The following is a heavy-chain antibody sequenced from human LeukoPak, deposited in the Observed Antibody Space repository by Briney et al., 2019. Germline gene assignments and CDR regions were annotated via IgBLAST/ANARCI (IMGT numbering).Heavy chain of an antibody. Sequence: ASVKVSCKASGYTFTSYGISWVRQAPGQGLEWMGWISAYNGNTNYAQKFQGRVTMTRDTSISTAYMELSRLRSDDTAVYYCASPTYTGFSSSAVLDYWGQGTLVTVSS. CDR3: ASPTYTGFSSSAVLDY. CDR1: GYTFTSYG. D-gene: IGHD6-13*01. J-gene: IGHJ4*02. V-gene: IGHV1-18*01. CDR2: ISAYNGNT.